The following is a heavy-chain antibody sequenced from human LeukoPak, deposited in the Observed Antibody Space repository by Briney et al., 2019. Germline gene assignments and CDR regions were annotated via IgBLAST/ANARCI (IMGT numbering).Heavy chain of an antibody. V-gene: IGHV1-2*02. J-gene: IGHJ4*02. D-gene: IGHD6-19*01. CDR2: INPNSGGT. Sequence: EASVKVSCKASGYTFTGYYIHWVRQAPGQGLEWMGWINPNSGGTNYAQKLQGRVTMTRDTAISTAFMELTRLRSDDTAVYYCAPTNGWLYYFDYWGQGTLVTVSS. CDR3: APTNGWLYYFDY. CDR1: GYTFTGYY.